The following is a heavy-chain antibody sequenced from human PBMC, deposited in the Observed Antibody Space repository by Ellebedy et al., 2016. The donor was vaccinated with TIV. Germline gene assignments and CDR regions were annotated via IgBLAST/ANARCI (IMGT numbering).Heavy chain of an antibody. CDR1: GGTFSSYA. CDR3: ARGPQALLGWLGEFLGHGMDV. CDR2: IIPIFGTA. D-gene: IGHD3-10*01. J-gene: IGHJ6*02. V-gene: IGHV1-69*06. Sequence: SVKVSXXASGGTFSSYAISWVRQAPGQGLEWMGGIIPIFGTANYAQKFQGRVTITADRSTSTAYMELSSLRSEDTAVYYCARGPQALLGWLGEFLGHGMDVWGQGTTVTVSS.